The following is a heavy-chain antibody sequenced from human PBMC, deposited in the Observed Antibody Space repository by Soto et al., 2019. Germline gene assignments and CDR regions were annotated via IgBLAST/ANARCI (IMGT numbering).Heavy chain of an antibody. D-gene: IGHD3-10*01. CDR3: ARNVPFPFGPRTAPVSNYYYYGMDV. J-gene: IGHJ6*02. CDR2: IIPIFGTA. V-gene: IGHV1-69*13. Sequence: GASVKVSCKASGGTFSSYAISWVRQAPGQGLEWMGGIIPIFGTANYAQKFQGRVTITADESTSTAYMELSSLRSEDTAVYYCARNVPFPFGPRTAPVSNYYYYGMDVWGQGTTVTVSS. CDR1: GGTFSSYA.